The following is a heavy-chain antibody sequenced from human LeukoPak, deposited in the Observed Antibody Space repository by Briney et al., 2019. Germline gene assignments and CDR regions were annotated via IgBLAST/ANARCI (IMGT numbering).Heavy chain of an antibody. D-gene: IGHD2-2*01. CDR2: INWNGGSK. CDR1: GFIFDDYG. J-gene: IGHJ3*02. Sequence: GGSLRLSCAASGFIFDDYGMSWVRHAPGKGLEWVSGINWNGGSKVCVESVKGRFTISRDNAKNSLYLQMNTLRAEDTALYYCARVRYCSSTSCYFSAFYIWGQGTMVTVSS. V-gene: IGHV3-20*04. CDR3: ARVRYCSSTSCYFSAFYI.